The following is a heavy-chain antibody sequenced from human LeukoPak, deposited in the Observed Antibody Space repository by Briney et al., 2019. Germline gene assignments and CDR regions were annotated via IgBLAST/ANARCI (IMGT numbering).Heavy chain of an antibody. V-gene: IGHV3-7*01. CDR2: IKEDGSEK. D-gene: IGHD1-1*01. J-gene: IGHJ4*02. CDR1: GFSFNDYR. CDR3: ARQER. Sequence: PGGSLRLSCAGSGFSFNDYRMSWVRQTPGKGLEWVANIKEDGSEKYYVDSVKGRFTISTDSAKNSMYLQMNSLRVEDTAVYYCARQERWGQGTLVTVSS.